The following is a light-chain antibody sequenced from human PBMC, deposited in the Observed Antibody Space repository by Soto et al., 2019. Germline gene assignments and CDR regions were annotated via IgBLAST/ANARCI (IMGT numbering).Light chain of an antibody. CDR3: HSYDSGLSAVV. J-gene: IGLJ2*01. V-gene: IGLV1-36*01. CDR2: YDD. Sequence: QSVLTQPPSVSGAPRQRVTISCSGSRSNIGDNAVNWYQQFPGKAPTLLIYYDDLVPSGVSYRFSGSKSGTSASLVISGLQAEDEADYYCHSYDSGLSAVVFGGGTQLTVL. CDR1: RSNIGDNA.